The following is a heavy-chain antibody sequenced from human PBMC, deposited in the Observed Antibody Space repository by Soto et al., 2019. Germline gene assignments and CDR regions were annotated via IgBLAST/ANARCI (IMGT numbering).Heavy chain of an antibody. J-gene: IGHJ4*02. CDR1: GGSLTTGDYY. Sequence: QVQLQESGPGLAKPSQTLSLICTVSGGSLTTGDYYWTWIRQAPGEGLEWIGYISRSGNIFYNPSRKRRITIAVDTTKDRCSLQLTSVTAADTADYYCAGGNGYVYVYYYWGQGTRVTVSS. D-gene: IGHD5-12*01. V-gene: IGHV4-30-4*01. CDR3: AGGNGYVYVYYY. CDR2: ISRSGNI.